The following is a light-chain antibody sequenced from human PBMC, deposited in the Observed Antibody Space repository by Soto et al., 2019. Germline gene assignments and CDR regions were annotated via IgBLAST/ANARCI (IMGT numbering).Light chain of an antibody. CDR1: QSIGKG. CDR2: SSS. J-gene: IGKJ2*03. CDR3: QQYNTVSS. V-gene: IGKV1-5*03. Sequence: IQMSQSPSTLSASLGETVTITCRASQSIGKGLAWHQQKPGQAPDLLIHSSSNLQSGVPSRFSGSGSGTEFTLTNTHVQPDDSATYYCQQYNTVSSFGQGMRLEI.